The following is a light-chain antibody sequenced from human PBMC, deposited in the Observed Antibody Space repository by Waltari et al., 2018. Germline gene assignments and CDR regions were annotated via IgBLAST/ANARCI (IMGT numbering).Light chain of an antibody. CDR2: AAS. Sequence: DIQLTQSPSFLSTSVGDKVTITCRASHGIINYLAWYQQKPGKAPKLLISAASTLQSGGPSRFSGSGSGTEFTLTISSLQPEDFATYYCQQLNTYPITFGQGTRLEIK. J-gene: IGKJ5*01. V-gene: IGKV1-9*01. CDR1: HGIINY. CDR3: QQLNTYPIT.